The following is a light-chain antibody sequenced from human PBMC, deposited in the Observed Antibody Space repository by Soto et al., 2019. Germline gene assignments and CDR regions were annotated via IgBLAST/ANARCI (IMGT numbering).Light chain of an antibody. CDR2: EVT. Sequence: QSALTQPASVSGSPGQSITISCTGTSSDVGGYNFVSWYQQHPGKAPKLMIYEVTDRPSGVSNRFFGSKSGSTASLTISGLQAEDEADYYCSSYTSRNTLAFGGGTKLTVL. CDR1: SSDVGGYNF. CDR3: SSYTSRNTLA. J-gene: IGLJ2*01. V-gene: IGLV2-14*01.